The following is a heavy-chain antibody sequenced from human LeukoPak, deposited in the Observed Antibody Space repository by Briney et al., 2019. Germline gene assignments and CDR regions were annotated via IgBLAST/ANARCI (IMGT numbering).Heavy chain of an antibody. CDR2: ISWNSGSI. V-gene: IGHV3-9*01. CDR3: ARGYCSSTSCYAFDI. J-gene: IGHJ3*02. CDR1: GFTFDDYA. D-gene: IGHD2-2*01. Sequence: GGSLRLSCAASGFTFDDYAMHWVRHAPGKGLEWVSGISWNSGSIGYADSVKGRFTISRDNAKNSLYLQMNSLRAEDTALYYCARGYCSSTSCYAFDIWGQGTMVTVSS.